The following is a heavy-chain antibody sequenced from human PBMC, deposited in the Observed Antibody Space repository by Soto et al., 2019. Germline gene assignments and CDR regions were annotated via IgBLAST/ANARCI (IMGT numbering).Heavy chain of an antibody. Sequence: ASVKVSCKASGYTFTSYYMHWVRQAPGQGLEWMGIINPSGGSTSYAQKFQGRVTMTRDTSTSTVYMELSSLRSEDTAVYYCVRVFCSSTSCWGNYYYYYMDVWGKGTTVTVSS. CDR3: VRVFCSSTSCWGNYYYYYMDV. CDR2: INPSGGST. D-gene: IGHD2-2*01. J-gene: IGHJ6*03. V-gene: IGHV1-46*03. CDR1: GYTFTSYY.